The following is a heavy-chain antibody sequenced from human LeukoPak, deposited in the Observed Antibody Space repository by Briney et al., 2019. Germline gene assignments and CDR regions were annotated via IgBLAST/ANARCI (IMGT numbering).Heavy chain of an antibody. Sequence: SETLSLTCTVSGDSINSGPYYWGWIRQPPGKGLEWIGTIYHDMRTFYNPSLRSRVAISIDTSKNQFSLELRSVTAADTALYYCARHYGPWGQGTLVTVSS. J-gene: IGHJ5*02. CDR1: GDSINSGPYY. D-gene: IGHD4-17*01. CDR3: ARHYGP. CDR2: IYHDMRT. V-gene: IGHV4-39*01.